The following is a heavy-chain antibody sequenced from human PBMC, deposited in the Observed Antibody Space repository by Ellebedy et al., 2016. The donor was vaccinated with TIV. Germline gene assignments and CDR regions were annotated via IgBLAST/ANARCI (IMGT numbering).Heavy chain of an antibody. CDR3: ARTYYYDSSGYYLAY. Sequence: GESLKISCVASGFTFSGYAMSWVRQAPGKGLVWVSRSSSDGRSTSYADSVKGRFTISRDNAKNTLYLQMNSLRAEDTAVYYCARTYYYDSSGYYLAYWGQGTLVTVSS. J-gene: IGHJ4*02. CDR1: GFTFSGYA. V-gene: IGHV3-74*01. D-gene: IGHD3-22*01. CDR2: SSSDGRST.